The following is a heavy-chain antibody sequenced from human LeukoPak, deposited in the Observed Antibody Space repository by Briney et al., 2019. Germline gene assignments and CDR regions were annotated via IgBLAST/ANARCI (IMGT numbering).Heavy chain of an antibody. J-gene: IGHJ4*02. D-gene: IGHD5-12*01. CDR1: GFTFSSYA. Sequence: PGGSLRLSCAASGFTFSSYAMSWVRQAPGKGLEWVSAISGSGGSTYYADSVKGRFTISRDNFKNTLYLQMNSLRAEDTAVYYCAKGSSGYDSHFDYWGQGTLVTVSS. CDR2: ISGSGGST. V-gene: IGHV3-23*01. CDR3: AKGSSGYDSHFDY.